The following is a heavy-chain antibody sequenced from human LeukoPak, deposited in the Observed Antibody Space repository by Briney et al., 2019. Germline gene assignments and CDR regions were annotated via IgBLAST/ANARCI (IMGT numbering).Heavy chain of an antibody. V-gene: IGHV3-21*01. Sequence: GGSLRLSCAASVFTFSTHTQNWVRQAPGKGLEWVSSISSSSSYIYYADSVKGRFTISRDNAKNTLYLQMNSLRAEDTAVYYCVGQPMLMDVWGKGTTVTVSS. CDR3: VGQPMLMDV. J-gene: IGHJ6*03. CDR1: VFTFSTHT. D-gene: IGHD2-8*01. CDR2: ISSSSSYI.